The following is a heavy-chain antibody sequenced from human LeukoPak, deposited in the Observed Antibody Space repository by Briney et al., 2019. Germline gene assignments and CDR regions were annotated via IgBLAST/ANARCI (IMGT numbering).Heavy chain of an antibody. CDR3: ARDPTPGPYGDYFDY. CDR2: IYPGDSDT. V-gene: IGHV5-51*01. CDR1: GYSFTGYW. D-gene: IGHD4-17*01. Sequence: GESLKISCKGSGYSFTGYWIGWVRQMPGKGLEWMGIIYPGDSDTRYSPSFQGQVTISADKSISTAYLQWSSLKASDTAMYYCARDPTPGPYGDYFDYWGQGTLVTVSS. J-gene: IGHJ4*02.